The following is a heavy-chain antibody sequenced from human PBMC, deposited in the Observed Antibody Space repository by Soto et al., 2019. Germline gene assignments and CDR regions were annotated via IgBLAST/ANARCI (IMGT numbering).Heavy chain of an antibody. J-gene: IGHJ4*02. CDR3: ATVFEH. CDR1: GITFSGYW. CDR2: VDSDGSGI. V-gene: IGHV3-74*01. Sequence: EVQLVESGGGSVQPGGSLRLSCVASGITFSGYWMHWVRQVPGKGLVWVARVDSDGSGISYAYSVKGRFTISRDNAKNTLYLQMNSLRVEDTAVYYCATVFEHWGQGIPVTVSS.